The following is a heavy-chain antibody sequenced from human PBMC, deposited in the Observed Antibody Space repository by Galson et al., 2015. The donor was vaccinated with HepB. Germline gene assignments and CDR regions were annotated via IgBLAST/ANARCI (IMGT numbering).Heavy chain of an antibody. CDR3: AKEMGYSSGWSDY. J-gene: IGHJ4*02. CDR2: ISGSSGST. D-gene: IGHD6-19*01. V-gene: IGHV3-23*01. Sequence: SLRLSCAASGFTFSNYDMRWVRQAPGKGLEWVSDISGSSGSTYYADSVKGRFTISRDNSKNTLYLQMNSLRAEDTAVYYCAKEMGYSSGWSDYWGQGTLVTVSS. CDR1: GFTFSNYD.